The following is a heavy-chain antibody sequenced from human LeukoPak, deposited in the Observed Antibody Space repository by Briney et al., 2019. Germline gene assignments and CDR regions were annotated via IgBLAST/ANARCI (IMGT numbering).Heavy chain of an antibody. D-gene: IGHD3-22*01. CDR3: TTVYYYDSSGYYYVRY. J-gene: IGHJ4*02. CDR1: GFTFNNAW. V-gene: IGHV3-15*01. Sequence: GGSLRLSCAASGFTFNNAWMSWVRQAPGKGLEWVGRIKSKTDGGTTDYAAPVKGRFTISRDDSKNTLYLQMNSLKTEDTAVYYCTTVYYYDSSGYYYVRYWGQGTLVTVSS. CDR2: IKSKTDGGTT.